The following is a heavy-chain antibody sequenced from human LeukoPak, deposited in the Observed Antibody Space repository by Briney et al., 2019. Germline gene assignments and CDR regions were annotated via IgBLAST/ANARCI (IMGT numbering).Heavy chain of an antibody. CDR3: ARMYSSGWYYGY. J-gene: IGHJ4*02. Sequence: PSETLSLTCAVSGYSISSGYYWDWIRQPPGKGLEWIGSIYHSGRTYYNPSLKSRVTISVDTSKNQFSLKLSSVTAADMAVYYCARMYSSGWYYGYWGQGTLVTLSS. V-gene: IGHV4-38-2*01. D-gene: IGHD6-19*01. CDR2: IYHSGRT. CDR1: GYSISSGYY.